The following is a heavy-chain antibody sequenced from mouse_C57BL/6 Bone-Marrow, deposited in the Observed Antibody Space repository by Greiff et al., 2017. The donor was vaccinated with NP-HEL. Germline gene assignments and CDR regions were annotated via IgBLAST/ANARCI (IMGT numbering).Heavy chain of an antibody. Sequence: EVQRVESGGGLVKPGGSLKLSCAASGFTFSSYAMSWVRQTPEKRLEWVATISDGGSYTYYPDNVKGRFTISRDNAKNNLYLQMSDLKSEDTAMYYCARDRRFAYWGQGTLVTVSA. V-gene: IGHV5-4*01. CDR2: ISDGGSYT. CDR1: GFTFSSYA. J-gene: IGHJ3*01. CDR3: ARDRRFAY.